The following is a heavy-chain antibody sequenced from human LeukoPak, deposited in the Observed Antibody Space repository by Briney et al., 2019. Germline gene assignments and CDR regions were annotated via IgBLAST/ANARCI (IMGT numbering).Heavy chain of an antibody. CDR2: ISAYNGNT. Sequence: ASVKVSCKASGYTLTSYGISWVRQAPGQGLEWMGWISAYNGNTNYAQKLQGRVTMTTDTSTSTAYMELRSLRSDDTAVYYCASTPPDDILTDYPPKVDVHYGMDVWGQGTTVTVSS. CDR3: ASTPPDDILTDYPPKVDVHYGMDV. V-gene: IGHV1-18*01. CDR1: GYTLTSYG. D-gene: IGHD3-9*01. J-gene: IGHJ6*02.